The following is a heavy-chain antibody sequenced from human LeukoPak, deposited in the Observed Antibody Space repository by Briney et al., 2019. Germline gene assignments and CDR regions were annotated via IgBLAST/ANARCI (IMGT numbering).Heavy chain of an antibody. CDR1: GFTFSSYS. J-gene: IGHJ4*02. CDR3: AKAQYSSSLFSHFDY. D-gene: IGHD6-6*01. CDR2: ISSSSSYI. Sequence: GGSLRLSCAASGFTFSSYSMNWVRQAPGKGLEWVSSISSSSSYIYYADSVKGRFTISRDNAKNSLYLQMSSLRAEDTAVYYCAKAQYSSSLFSHFDYWGQGTLVTVSS. V-gene: IGHV3-21*01.